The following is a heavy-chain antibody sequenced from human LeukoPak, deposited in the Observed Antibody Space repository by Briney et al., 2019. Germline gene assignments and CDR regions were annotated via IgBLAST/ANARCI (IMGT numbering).Heavy chain of an antibody. J-gene: IGHJ4*02. CDR2: INSDGRRT. Sequence: GGSLRLSCAVSGFTLSSTYWRQCVRQAPGKGLVWVSRINSDGRRTNYADSVKGRFTISRDNTKNTLYLQMTSLSAEDTAVYYCARDKKGGESSEIDYWGQGARVTVSS. CDR1: GFTLSSTYW. V-gene: IGHV3-74*01. D-gene: IGHD3-10*01. CDR3: ARDKKGGESSEIDY.